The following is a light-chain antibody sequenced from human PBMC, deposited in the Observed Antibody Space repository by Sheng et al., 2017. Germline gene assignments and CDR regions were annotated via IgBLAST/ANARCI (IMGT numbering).Light chain of an antibody. Sequence: EIVMTQSPATLSVSPGERATLSCRASQSVSSNLAWYQQKPGQAPRLLIYGASTRATGIPVRFSGSGSGTDFTLTISSLEPEDFAVYYCQQRSNWPPTFGGGTKVEIK. CDR3: QQRSNWPPT. J-gene: IGKJ4*01. V-gene: IGKV3-11*01. CDR2: GAS. CDR1: QSVSSN.